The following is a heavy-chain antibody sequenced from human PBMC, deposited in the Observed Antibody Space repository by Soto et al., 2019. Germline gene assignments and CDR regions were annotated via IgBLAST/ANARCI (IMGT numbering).Heavy chain of an antibody. CDR3: ARGLTGYSIDASDI. Sequence: HPGGSLRLSCAASGFTFRTYNMNWVRQAPGKGLEWVSYISSSSGTKYYAGSVKGRFTISRDNAENSVYLQMNSLRAEDTAVYYCARGLTGYSIDASDIWGQGTMVTVSS. CDR2: ISSSSGTK. V-gene: IGHV3-48*01. D-gene: IGHD5-12*01. CDR1: GFTFRTYN. J-gene: IGHJ3*02.